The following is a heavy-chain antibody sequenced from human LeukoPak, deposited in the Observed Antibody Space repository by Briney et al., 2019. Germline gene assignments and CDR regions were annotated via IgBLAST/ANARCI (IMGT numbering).Heavy chain of an antibody. J-gene: IGHJ3*02. CDR2: ISSNGGST. V-gene: IGHV3-64*01. Sequence: KTGGSLRLSCAASGFTFSSYAMHWVRQAPGKGLEYVSAISSNGGSTYYANSVKGRFTISRDNSKNSLYLQMNSLRAEDTAVYYCARDRSGIVATPGAFDIWGQGTMVTVSS. CDR1: GFTFSSYA. CDR3: ARDRSGIVATPGAFDI. D-gene: IGHD5-12*01.